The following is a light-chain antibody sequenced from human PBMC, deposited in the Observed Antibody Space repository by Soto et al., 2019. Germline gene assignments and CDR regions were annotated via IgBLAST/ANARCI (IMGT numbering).Light chain of an antibody. V-gene: IGKV3-11*01. Sequence: EIVLTQSPATLSLSPGERATLSCRASQSVSSYLAWYQQKPGQAPRLLISDASNRATGIPAWFSSSGSGTDFTLTIRSLEPEDCAVYYCHQRTNWPGTFGGGTKVEIK. CDR2: DAS. CDR3: HQRTNWPGT. J-gene: IGKJ4*01. CDR1: QSVSSY.